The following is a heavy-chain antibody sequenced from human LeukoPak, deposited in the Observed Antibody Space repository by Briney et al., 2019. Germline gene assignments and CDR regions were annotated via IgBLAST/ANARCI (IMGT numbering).Heavy chain of an antibody. D-gene: IGHD6-19*01. V-gene: IGHV3-74*01. Sequence: GGSLRLSCAASGFTFSDYWMHWVRQAPGKGLVWVSRISSDGSRVTYADSVKGRFTISRDNAKNTLYLQMNSLRPEDTAVYHCAKDVVGQKWLENYWGQGTRVTVSS. CDR2: ISSDGSRV. CDR1: GFTFSDYW. CDR3: AKDVVGQKWLENY. J-gene: IGHJ4*02.